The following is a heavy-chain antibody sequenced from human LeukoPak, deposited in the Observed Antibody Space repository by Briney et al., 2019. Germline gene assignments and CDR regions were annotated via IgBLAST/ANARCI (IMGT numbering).Heavy chain of an antibody. V-gene: IGHV4-30-2*01. CDR2: IYHSGST. Sequence: PSETLSLTCTVSGGSISSGGYYWSWIRQPPGKGLEWIGYIYHSGSTYYNPSLKSRVTISVDRSKNQFSLKLSSVTAADTAVYYCARDRLQIAAAGTSSDYWGQGTLVTVSS. CDR3: ARDRLQIAAAGTSSDY. CDR1: GGSISSGGYY. J-gene: IGHJ4*02. D-gene: IGHD6-13*01.